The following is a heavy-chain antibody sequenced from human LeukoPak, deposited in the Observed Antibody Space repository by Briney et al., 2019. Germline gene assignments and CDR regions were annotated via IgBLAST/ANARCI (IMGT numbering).Heavy chain of an antibody. CDR3: AGGGSNRRFDF. J-gene: IGHJ4*02. CDR2: IYSGGTT. V-gene: IGHV3-53*01. D-gene: IGHD3-16*02. CDR1: GFTVSSNY. Sequence: PGGSLRLSCAASGFTVSSNYMSWVRQAPGKGLQWVSVIYSGGTTYYPDSAKGRFTISRDNSKNTLYLQMNSLRAEDTAVYYCAGGGSNRRFDFWGQGTLVTVSS.